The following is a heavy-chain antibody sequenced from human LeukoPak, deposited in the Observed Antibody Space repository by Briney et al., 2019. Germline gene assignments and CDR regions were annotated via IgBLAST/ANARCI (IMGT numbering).Heavy chain of an antibody. V-gene: IGHV3-21*01. CDR3: AREYCGGDCFT. Sequence: GGSLGLSCAASGFTFSSYSMNWVRQAPGKGLEWVSSISSSSSYIYYADSVKGRFTISRDNAKNSLYLQMNSLRAEDTAVYYCAREYCGGDCFTWGQGTLVTVSS. CDR1: GFTFSSYS. D-gene: IGHD2-21*02. J-gene: IGHJ5*02. CDR2: ISSSSSYI.